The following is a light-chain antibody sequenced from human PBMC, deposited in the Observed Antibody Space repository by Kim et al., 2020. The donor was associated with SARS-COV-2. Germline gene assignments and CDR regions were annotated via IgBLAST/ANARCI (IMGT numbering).Light chain of an antibody. Sequence: RATINCKSSESVLYSADNNNYLAVYQQKPGQAPKLLIYWASTRESGVPDRIIGSGSGTDFTLTISSLQAEDVAFYYCQQYYNLPYTFGRGTKLEI. CDR3: QQYYNLPYT. CDR2: WAS. CDR1: ESVLYSADNNNY. V-gene: IGKV4-1*01. J-gene: IGKJ2*01.